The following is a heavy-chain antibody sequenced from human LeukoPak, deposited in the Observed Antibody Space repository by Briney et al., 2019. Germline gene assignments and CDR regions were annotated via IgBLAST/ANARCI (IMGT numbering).Heavy chain of an antibody. Sequence: GGSLRLSCAASGFTFSNAWMSWVRQAPGKGLEWVGRIKSKPDGGTTDYAAPVKGRFTISRDDSKNTLYLQMNSLKTEDTAVYYCTTDDSGYDLSPDSSGYADYWGQGTLVTVSS. CDR2: IKSKPDGGTT. CDR1: GFTFSNAW. V-gene: IGHV3-15*01. D-gene: IGHD3-22*01. CDR3: TTDDSGYDLSPDSSGYADY. J-gene: IGHJ4*02.